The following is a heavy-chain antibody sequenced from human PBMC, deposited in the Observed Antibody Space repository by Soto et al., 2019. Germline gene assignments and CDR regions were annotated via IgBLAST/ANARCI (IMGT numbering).Heavy chain of an antibody. CDR1: GFTFTSSA. CDR2: IVVGSGNT. J-gene: IGHJ4*02. V-gene: IGHV1-58*02. Sequence: SVKVSCKASGFTFTSSAMQWVRQARGQRLEWIGWIVVGSGNTNYAQKFQERVTMTRDTSTSTAYMELRSLRSDDTAVYYCARESGYSSSWWDFDYWGQGTLVTVSS. CDR3: ARESGYSSSWWDFDY. D-gene: IGHD6-13*01.